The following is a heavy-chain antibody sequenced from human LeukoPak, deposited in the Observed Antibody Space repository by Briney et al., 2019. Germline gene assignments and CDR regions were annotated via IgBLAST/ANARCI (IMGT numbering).Heavy chain of an antibody. V-gene: IGHV3-23*01. D-gene: IGHD3-22*01. CDR2: ISGSGGST. Sequence: GGSLRLSCAASGFTFSSYAMSWVRQAPGKGLEWVSAISGSGGSTYYADSVKGRFTISRDNSKNTLYLQMNSLRAEDTAVYYCAKDRRYYYDSSGYYYFDYWGQGTLVTVSS. J-gene: IGHJ4*02. CDR3: AKDRRYYYDSSGYYYFDY. CDR1: GFTFSSYA.